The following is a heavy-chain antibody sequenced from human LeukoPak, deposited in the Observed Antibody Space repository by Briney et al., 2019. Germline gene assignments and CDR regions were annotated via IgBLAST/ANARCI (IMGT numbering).Heavy chain of an antibody. CDR3: ARGVPYGPSYEFFDY. CDR2: IYYRGST. J-gene: IGHJ4*02. V-gene: IGHV4-30-2*01. Sequence: ASETLSLTCTVSSGSISSGAYSWTWLRQPPGKGLEWIGYIYYRGSTYYNPSLHSRVTISADTSKNQFSLELDSVTAADTAVYYCARGVPYGPSYEFFDYWGQGTLVTVSS. D-gene: IGHD3-10*01. CDR1: SGSISSGAYS.